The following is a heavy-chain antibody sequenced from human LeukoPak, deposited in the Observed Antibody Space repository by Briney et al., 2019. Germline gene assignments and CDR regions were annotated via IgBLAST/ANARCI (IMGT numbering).Heavy chain of an antibody. CDR2: IYTSGRT. Sequence: SETLSLTCSVSGASISGITNYWGLSRHPPGKGLEGIVYIYTSGRTNSTPSLKSRVTIPVDTSTTPFSLKLSSGTAADTAVYYCARPQDYYGSGSYHYMDVWGKGTTVTVSS. J-gene: IGHJ6*03. D-gene: IGHD3-10*01. V-gene: IGHV4-4*09. CDR3: ARPQDYYGSGSYHYMDV. CDR1: GASISGITNY.